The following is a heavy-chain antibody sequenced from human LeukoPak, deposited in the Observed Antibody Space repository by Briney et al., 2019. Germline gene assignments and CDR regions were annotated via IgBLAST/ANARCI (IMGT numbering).Heavy chain of an antibody. J-gene: IGHJ4*02. CDR3: AKAYLNWNYSYLDY. CDR1: GFTFSSYG. V-gene: IGHV3-23*01. Sequence: GGSLRLSCAASGFTFSSYGMSWVRQAPGKGLEWVSAISGSGGSTYYADSVKGRFTISRDNSKNTLYLQMNSLRAEDTAVYYCAKAYLNWNYSYLDYWGQGTLVTVSS. CDR2: ISGSGGST. D-gene: IGHD1-7*01.